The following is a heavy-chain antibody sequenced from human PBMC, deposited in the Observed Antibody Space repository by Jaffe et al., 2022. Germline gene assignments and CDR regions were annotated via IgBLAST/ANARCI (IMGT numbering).Heavy chain of an antibody. Sequence: QVQLVQSGAEVKKPGSSVKVSCKASGGTFSSYAISWVRQAPGQGLEWMGGIIPIFGTANYAQKFQGRVTITADESTSTAYMELSSLRSEDTAVYYCARGGYSSGWRHIREFDPWGQGTLVTVSS. J-gene: IGHJ5*02. CDR2: IIPIFGTA. V-gene: IGHV1-69*01. CDR3: ARGGYSSGWRHIREFDP. D-gene: IGHD6-19*01. CDR1: GGTFSSYA.